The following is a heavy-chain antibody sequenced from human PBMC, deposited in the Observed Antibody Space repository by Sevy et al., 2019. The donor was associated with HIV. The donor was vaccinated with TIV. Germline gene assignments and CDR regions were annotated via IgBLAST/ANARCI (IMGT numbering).Heavy chain of an antibody. V-gene: IGHV1-69*06. J-gene: IGHJ6*02. CDR2: IIPIFGTA. CDR3: ARQYYYGSGSYDNYYYGMDV. D-gene: IGHD3-10*01. CDR1: GGTFSSYA. Sequence: ASVKVSCKASGGTFSSYAISWVRQAPGQGLEWMGGIIPIFGTAKYAQKCQGRVTITADKSTSTDYMERSSLRSEDTAVYYCARQYYYGSGSYDNYYYGMDVWGQGTTVTVSS.